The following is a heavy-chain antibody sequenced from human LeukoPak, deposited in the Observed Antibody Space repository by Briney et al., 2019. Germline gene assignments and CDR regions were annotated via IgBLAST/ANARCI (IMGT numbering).Heavy chain of an antibody. CDR2: IYHSGST. J-gene: IGHJ6*03. Sequence: PSETLSLTCTVSGYSISSGYYWGWIRQPPGKGLEWIGSIYHSGSTYYSPSLKSRVTISVDTSKNQFSLKLSSVTAADTAVYYCARDAQVHFDWLGNMDVWGKGTTVTVSS. D-gene: IGHD3-9*01. CDR1: GYSISSGYY. CDR3: ARDAQVHFDWLGNMDV. V-gene: IGHV4-38-2*02.